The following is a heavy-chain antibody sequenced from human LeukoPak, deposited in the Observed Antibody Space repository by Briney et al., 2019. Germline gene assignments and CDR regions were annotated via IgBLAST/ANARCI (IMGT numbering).Heavy chain of an antibody. V-gene: IGHV3-11*04. Sequence: GGSLRLSCAASGYTFSDYYMSWIRQAPGKGLEWVSYISSSGSTIYYADSVKGRFTISRDNAKNSLYLQMNSLRAEDTAVYYCARASSSWYYFDYWGQGTLVTVSS. D-gene: IGHD6-13*01. J-gene: IGHJ4*02. CDR3: ARASSSWYYFDY. CDR2: ISSSGSTI. CDR1: GYTFSDYY.